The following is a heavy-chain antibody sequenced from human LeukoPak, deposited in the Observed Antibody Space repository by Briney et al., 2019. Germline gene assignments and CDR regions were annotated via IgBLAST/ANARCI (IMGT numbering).Heavy chain of an antibody. D-gene: IGHD3-10*01. CDR3: ARVTYGSGSYRLFDY. V-gene: IGHV1-2*02. J-gene: IGHJ4*02. CDR1: GYTFTGYY. Sequence: ASVKVSCKASGYTFTGYYMHWVRQAPGQGLEWMGWINPNSGGTNYAQKFQGRVTMTRDTSISTAYMELSRLRSGDTAVYYCARVTYGSGSYRLFDYWGQGTLVTVSS. CDR2: INPNSGGT.